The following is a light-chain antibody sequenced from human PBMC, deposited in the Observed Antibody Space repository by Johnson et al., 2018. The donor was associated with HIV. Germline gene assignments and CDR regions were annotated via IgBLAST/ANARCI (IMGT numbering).Light chain of an antibody. V-gene: IGLV1-51*02. CDR1: SSNIGNNY. J-gene: IGLJ1*01. CDR2: ENS. CDR3: GTWDSSLSGGV. Sequence: QSVLTQPPSVSAAPGQKVTISCSGSSSNIGNNYVSWYQQLPGTAPKLLIYENSKRPSGIPDRFSGSKSGTSATLAITGLQTGDEADYYCGTWDSSLSGGVFGTGTKVTVL.